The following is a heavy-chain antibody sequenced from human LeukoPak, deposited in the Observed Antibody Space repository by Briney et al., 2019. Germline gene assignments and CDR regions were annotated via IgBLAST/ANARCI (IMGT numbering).Heavy chain of an antibody. Sequence: PPETLSLTCTVYGGSFSGYYWSWIRQPPGRGLKWIGEINHSGSINYNPSLKSRVTISVDTSKNQFSLKLSSVTAADTAVYYCARGFAGYYFDYWGQGTLVTVSS. CDR3: ARGFAGYYFDY. CDR1: GGSFSGYY. CDR2: INHSGSI. V-gene: IGHV4-34*01. J-gene: IGHJ4*02. D-gene: IGHD1-1*01.